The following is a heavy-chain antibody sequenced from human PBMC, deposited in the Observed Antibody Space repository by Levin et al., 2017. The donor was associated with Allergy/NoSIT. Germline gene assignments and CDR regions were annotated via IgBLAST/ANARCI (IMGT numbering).Heavy chain of an antibody. J-gene: IGHJ4*02. V-gene: IGHV3-23*01. D-gene: IGHD4-17*01. CDR1: GFTFSSYA. Sequence: GESLKISCATSGFTFSSYAMSWVRQAPGKGLEWVSGISGSGGSTYYADSVKGRFTISRDNSKNTLYLQMNSLRAEDTAVYYCAKGRVYGDYNFDYWGQGTLVTVSS. CDR3: AKGRVYGDYNFDY. CDR2: ISGSGGST.